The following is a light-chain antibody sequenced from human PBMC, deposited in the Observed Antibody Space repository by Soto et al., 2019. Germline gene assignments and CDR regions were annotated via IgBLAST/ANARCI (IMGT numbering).Light chain of an antibody. Sequence: QSVLTQPACVSGSPGQSITISCTGTSSDVGGYNYVSWYQQHPGKAPKFMIYDVSNRPSGVSNRFSGSKSGNTASLTISGLQAEDEADYYCCSYTTSNTRQIVFGTGTKSPS. CDR3: CSYTTSNTRQIV. CDR2: DVS. J-gene: IGLJ1*01. V-gene: IGLV2-14*01. CDR1: SSDVGGYNY.